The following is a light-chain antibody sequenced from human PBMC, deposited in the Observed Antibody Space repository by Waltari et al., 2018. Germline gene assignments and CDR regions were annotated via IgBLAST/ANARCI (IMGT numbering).Light chain of an antibody. CDR1: PNIRTY. V-gene: IGKV1-39*01. CDR3: QQSFSSPWT. J-gene: IGKJ1*01. Sequence: DIQMTQSPSSLSASIGDTITVTFRASPNIRTYLNWYQQKPAKAPKLLIFGASTLPRGVPSRFSGSASGTEFTLTVTNLQPDDFATYFCQQSFSSPWTFGQGTTV. CDR2: GAS.